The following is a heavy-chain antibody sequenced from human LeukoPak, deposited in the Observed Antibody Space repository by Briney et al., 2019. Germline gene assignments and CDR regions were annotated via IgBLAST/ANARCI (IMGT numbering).Heavy chain of an antibody. Sequence: SETLSLTCAVYGGSFSGYYWSWIRQPPGKGLEWIGEINHSGSTNYNPSLKSRVTISVDTSKNQFSLKLSSVTAADMAVYYCAREVPRYCSGGSCYSFDPWGQGTLVTVSS. J-gene: IGHJ5*02. CDR1: GGSFSGYY. CDR3: AREVPRYCSGGSCYSFDP. CDR2: INHSGST. D-gene: IGHD2-15*01. V-gene: IGHV4-34*01.